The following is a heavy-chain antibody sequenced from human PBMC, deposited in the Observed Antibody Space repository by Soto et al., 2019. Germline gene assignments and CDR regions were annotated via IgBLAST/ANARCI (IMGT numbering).Heavy chain of an antibody. J-gene: IGHJ1*01. CDR3: ARTKVVPAANPCFQH. D-gene: IGHD2-2*01. Sequence: SETLSLTCAVYGGSFSGYYWSWIRQPPGKGLEWIGEINHSGSTNYNPSLKSRVTISVDTSKNQFSLKLSSVTAADTAVYYCARTKVVPAANPCFQHWGQGTLVTVSS. CDR1: GGSFSGYY. CDR2: INHSGST. V-gene: IGHV4-34*01.